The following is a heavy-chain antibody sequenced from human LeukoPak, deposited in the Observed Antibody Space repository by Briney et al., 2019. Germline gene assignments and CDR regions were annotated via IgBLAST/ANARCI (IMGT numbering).Heavy chain of an antibody. V-gene: IGHV3-11*04. D-gene: IGHD6-19*01. CDR3: AREIAVAGTQFDY. CDR2: ISSSGSTI. CDR1: GFTFSDYY. J-gene: IGHJ4*02. Sequence: PGGSLRLSCAASGFTFSDYYMSWVRQAPGKGLEWVSYISSSGSTIYYADSVKGRFTISRDNAENSLYLQIHRLSAADTDVYYCAREIAVAGTQFDYWGQGTLVTVSS.